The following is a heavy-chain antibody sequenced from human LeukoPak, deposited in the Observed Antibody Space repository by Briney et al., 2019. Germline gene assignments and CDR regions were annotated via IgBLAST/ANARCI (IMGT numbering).Heavy chain of an antibody. CDR3: ARDDDSGWYDY. CDR2: INPNSGGT. Sequence: ASVKVSCKASGFTSTGYYMHWVRQAPGQGLEWMGWINPNSGGTNYAQKFQGRVTMTRDTSISTAYMELSRLRSDDTAVYYCARDDDSGWYDYWGQGTLVTVSS. V-gene: IGHV1-2*02. D-gene: IGHD6-19*01. CDR1: GFTSTGYY. J-gene: IGHJ4*02.